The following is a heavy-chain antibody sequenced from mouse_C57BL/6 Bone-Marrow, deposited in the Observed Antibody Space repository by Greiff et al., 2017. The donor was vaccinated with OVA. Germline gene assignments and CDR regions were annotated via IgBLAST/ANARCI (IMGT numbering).Heavy chain of an antibody. D-gene: IGHD1-1*01. CDR3: ARGITTVVATRNYYAMDY. J-gene: IGHJ4*01. Sequence: VQLKQSGPGLVQPSQSLSITCTVSGFSLTSYGVHWVRQSPGKGLEWLGVIWSGGSTDYNAAFISRLSISKDNSKSQVFFKMNSLQADDTAIYYCARGITTVVATRNYYAMDYWGQGTSVTVSS. CDR2: IWSGGST. V-gene: IGHV2-2*01. CDR1: GFSLTSYG.